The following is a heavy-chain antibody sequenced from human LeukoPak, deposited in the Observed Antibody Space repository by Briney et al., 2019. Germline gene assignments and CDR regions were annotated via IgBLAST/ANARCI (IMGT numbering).Heavy chain of an antibody. Sequence: SETLSLTCTVSGGSISSYYWNWIRQPPGKGLEWIGYIYYSGSTNYNPSLKSRVTISVDTSKNQFSLKLSSVTAADTAVYYCARDRKYYYYGSGSQNAPFDYWGQGTLVTVSS. V-gene: IGHV4-59*12. J-gene: IGHJ4*02. D-gene: IGHD3-10*01. CDR3: ARDRKYYYYGSGSQNAPFDY. CDR2: IYYSGST. CDR1: GGSISSYY.